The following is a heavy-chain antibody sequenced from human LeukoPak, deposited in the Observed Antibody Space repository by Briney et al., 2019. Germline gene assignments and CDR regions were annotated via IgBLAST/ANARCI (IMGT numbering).Heavy chain of an antibody. CDR2: TYYRSKWYN. CDR3: ARALRGIAVAGLCGNFDY. V-gene: IGHV6-1*01. Sequence: SQTLSLTCAISGDSVSSNSAAWNWIRQSPSRGLEWLGRTYYRSKWYNDYAVSVKSRITINPDTSKNQFSLQLNSVTPEDTAVYYCARALRGIAVAGLCGNFDYWGQGTLVTVSS. D-gene: IGHD6-19*01. CDR1: GDSVSSNSAA. J-gene: IGHJ4*02.